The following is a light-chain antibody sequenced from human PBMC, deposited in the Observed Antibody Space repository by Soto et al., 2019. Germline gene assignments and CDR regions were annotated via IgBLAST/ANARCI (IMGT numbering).Light chain of an antibody. CDR3: QQYHEWPYT. CDR2: GAS. CDR1: QSVRIN. V-gene: IGKV3-15*01. Sequence: EIVMTQSPATLSVSPGERATLSCRASQSVRINLAWYQQRPGQAPTLLIHGASTRATDIPARISGSGSGTDFTLTFSSLQSEDFAVYFCQQYHEWPYTFGQGTKVDIK. J-gene: IGKJ2*01.